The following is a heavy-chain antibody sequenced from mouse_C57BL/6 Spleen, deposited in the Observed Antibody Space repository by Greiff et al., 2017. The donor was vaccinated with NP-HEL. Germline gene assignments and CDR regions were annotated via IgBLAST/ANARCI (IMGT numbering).Heavy chain of an antibody. CDR2: ISSGGDYI. V-gene: IGHV5-9-1*02. J-gene: IGHJ4*01. CDR1: GFTFSSYA. Sequence: EVQVVESGEGLVKPGGSLKLSCAASGFTFSSYAMSWVRQTPEKRLEWGAYISSGGDYIYYADTVKGRFTISRDNARNTLYLQMSSLKSEDTAMYYCTRGMGFITTVVATPYAMDYWGQGTSVTVSS. CDR3: TRGMGFITTVVATPYAMDY. D-gene: IGHD1-1*01.